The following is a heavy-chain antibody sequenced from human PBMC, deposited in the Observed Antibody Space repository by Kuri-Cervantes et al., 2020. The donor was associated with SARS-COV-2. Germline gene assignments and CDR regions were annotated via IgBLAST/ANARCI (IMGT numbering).Heavy chain of an antibody. V-gene: IGHV3-33*06. Sequence: GESLKISCAASGFTFGNYGMHWVRQAPGKGLEWVADIWYDGSNKYYADAVKGRFTISRDNSKNTLYLEMNSLRAEDTAVYYCVKDDQWELLWSRLDYWGQGTLVTVSS. CDR2: IWYDGSNK. J-gene: IGHJ4*02. D-gene: IGHD1-26*01. CDR3: VKDDQWELLWSRLDY. CDR1: GFTFGNYG.